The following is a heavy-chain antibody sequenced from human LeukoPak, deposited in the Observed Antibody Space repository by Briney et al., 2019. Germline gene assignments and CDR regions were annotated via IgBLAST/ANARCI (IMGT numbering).Heavy chain of an antibody. CDR1: GYTFTGYY. D-gene: IGHD3-9*01. CDR3: ARASDILTGYWDYFDY. CDR2: INPNSGGT. V-gene: IGHV1-2*02. J-gene: IGHJ4*02. Sequence: ASVKVSCKASGYTFTGYYMHWVRQAPGQGLEWMGWINPNSGGTNYAQKFQGRVTMTRDTSISTAYMELSRLRSDDTAAYYCARASDILTGYWDYFDYWGQGTLVTVSS.